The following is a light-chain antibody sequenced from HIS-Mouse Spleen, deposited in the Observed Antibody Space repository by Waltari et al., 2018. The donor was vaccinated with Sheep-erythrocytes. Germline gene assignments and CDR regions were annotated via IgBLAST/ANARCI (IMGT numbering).Light chain of an antibody. CDR3: CSYAGSSTPWV. CDR1: SSDVGSYNL. J-gene: IGLJ3*02. V-gene: IGLV2-23*01. Sequence: QSVLTQPASVSGSPGQSITISCTGTSSDVGSYNLASVYQQPPGKAPKLLIYEGSKRPSGVSNRFSGSKSGNTASLTISGLQAEDEADYYCCSYAGSSTPWVFGGGTKLTVL. CDR2: EGS.